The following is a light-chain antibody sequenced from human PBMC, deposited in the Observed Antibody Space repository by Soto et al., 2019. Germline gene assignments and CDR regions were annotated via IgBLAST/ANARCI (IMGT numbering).Light chain of an antibody. J-gene: IGLJ2*01. CDR1: SSNIGSNS. CDR2: GND. Sequence: QSVLTQPPSVSAAPGQEVTVSCSGSSSNIGSNSVSWYQQIPGTAPQLLIHGNDRRPSGIPDRFSGSKSGTSATLGITGLQTGDEAVYYRGTWDDSLGAGVFGGGTKLTV. CDR3: GTWDDSLGAGV. V-gene: IGLV1-51*01.